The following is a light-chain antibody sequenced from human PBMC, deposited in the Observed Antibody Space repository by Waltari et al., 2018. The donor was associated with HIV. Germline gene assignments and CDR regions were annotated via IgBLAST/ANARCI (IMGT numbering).Light chain of an antibody. V-gene: IGLV3-10*01. CDR3: FSPDSSGDHYV. J-gene: IGLJ1*01. CDR2: EDN. CDR1: ALPRKY. Sequence: GDALPRKYAYWYQQASGQAPKLVIYEDNKRHSEIPERFSGSTSGTVATLTINGAQVEDEADYYCFSPDSSGDHYVFGTGTKVTVL.